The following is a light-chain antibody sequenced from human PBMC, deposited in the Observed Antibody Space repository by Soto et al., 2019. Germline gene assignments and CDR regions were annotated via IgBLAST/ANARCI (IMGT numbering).Light chain of an antibody. V-gene: IGLV2-23*01. Sequence: QSVLTQPASVSGSPGQSITISCTGTSSDVGSYNLVSWYQQHPGKAPKLMIYGDTKRPSGVSNRFSGSKSGNTASLTISGLQAEDEADYYCCSYAGISTSVFGTGTKVTVL. J-gene: IGLJ1*01. CDR1: SSDVGSYNL. CDR3: CSYAGISTSV. CDR2: GDT.